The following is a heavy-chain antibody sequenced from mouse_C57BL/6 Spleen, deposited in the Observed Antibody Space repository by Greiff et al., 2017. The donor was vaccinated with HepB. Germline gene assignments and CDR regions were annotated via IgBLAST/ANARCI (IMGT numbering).Heavy chain of an antibody. CDR1: GYSFTGYY. CDR2: INPSTGGT. Sequence: VQLQQSGPELVKPGASVKISCKASGYSFTGYYMNWVKQSPEKSLEWIGEINPSTGGTTYNQKFKAKATFTVDKSSSTAYMQLKSLTSEDSAVYYCERWDSDVQAWFAYWGQGTLVTVSA. J-gene: IGHJ3*01. CDR3: ERWDSDVQAWFAY. V-gene: IGHV1-42*01. D-gene: IGHD2-12*01.